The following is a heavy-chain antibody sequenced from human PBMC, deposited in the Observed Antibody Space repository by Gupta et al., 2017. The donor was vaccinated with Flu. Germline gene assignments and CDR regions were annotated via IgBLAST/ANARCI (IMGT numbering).Heavy chain of an antibody. CDR1: GGTFSSYA. V-gene: IGHV1-69*06. D-gene: IGHD6-13*01. CDR3: ATRTYPGIAAAGLPRSDYYYYGMDV. Sequence: VQLVQSGAEVKKPGSSVKVSCKASGGTFSSYAISWVRQTPGQGLEWMGGIIPIFGTANYAQKFQGRVTITADKATSTAYMELSSLRSEDTAVYYCATRTYPGIAAAGLPRSDYYYYGMDVWGQGTTVTVSS. J-gene: IGHJ6*02. CDR2: IIPIFGTA.